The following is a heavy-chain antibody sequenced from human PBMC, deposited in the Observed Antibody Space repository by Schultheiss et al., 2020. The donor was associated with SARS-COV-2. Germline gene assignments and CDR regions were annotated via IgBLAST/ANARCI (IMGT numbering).Heavy chain of an antibody. D-gene: IGHD3-16*01. V-gene: IGHV3-74*01. CDR1: GFTFSSYW. CDR2: INSDGSST. CDR3: AKIAYSDGHIEVPIDY. J-gene: IGHJ4*02. Sequence: GESLKISCAASGFTFSSYWMHWVRQAPGKGLVWVSHINSDGSSTTYADSVKGRFTISRDNAKNTLYLQMNSLRAEDTAVYYCAKIAYSDGHIEVPIDYWGQGTLVTVSS.